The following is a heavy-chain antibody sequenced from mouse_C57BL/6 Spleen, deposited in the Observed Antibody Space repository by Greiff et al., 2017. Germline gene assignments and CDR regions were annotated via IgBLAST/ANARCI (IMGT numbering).Heavy chain of an antibody. CDR1: GYTFTSYW. CDR2: IHPNSGST. CDR3: ARGRSNYEDYFDY. J-gene: IGHJ2*01. Sequence: VQLQQPGAELVKPGASVKLSCKASGYTFTSYWMHWVKQRPGQGLEWIGMIHPNSGSTNYNEKFKSKDTLTVDKSSSTAYMQLSSLTSEDSAVYYCARGRSNYEDYFDYWGQGTTLTVSS. V-gene: IGHV1-64*01. D-gene: IGHD2-5*01.